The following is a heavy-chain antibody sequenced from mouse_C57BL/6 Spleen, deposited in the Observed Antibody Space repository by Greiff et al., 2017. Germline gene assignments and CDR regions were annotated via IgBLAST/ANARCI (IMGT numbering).Heavy chain of an antibody. CDR2: ISNLAYSI. J-gene: IGHJ4*01. CDR3: ARRTTVVEGYAMDY. D-gene: IGHD1-1*01. CDR1: GFTFSDYG. Sequence: EVMLVESGGGLVQPGGSLKLSCAASGFTFSDYGMAWVRQAPRKGPEWVAFISNLAYSIYYADPVTGRFTISRENAKNTLYLEMSSLRSEDTAMYYCARRTTVVEGYAMDYWGQGTSVTVSS. V-gene: IGHV5-15*01.